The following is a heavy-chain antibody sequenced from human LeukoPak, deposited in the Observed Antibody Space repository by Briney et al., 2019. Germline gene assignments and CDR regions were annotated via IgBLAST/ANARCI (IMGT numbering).Heavy chain of an antibody. CDR3: ARRIADYDFWSGYQTHNWFDP. CDR1: GGSFSGYY. V-gene: IGHV4-39*01. D-gene: IGHD3-3*01. Sequence: SETLSLTCAVYGGSFSGYYWGWIRQPPGKGLEWIGSIYYSGSTYYNPSLKSRVTISVDTSKNQFSLKLSSVTAADTAVYYCARRIADYDFWSGYQTHNWFDPWGQGTLVTVSS. CDR2: IYYSGST. J-gene: IGHJ5*02.